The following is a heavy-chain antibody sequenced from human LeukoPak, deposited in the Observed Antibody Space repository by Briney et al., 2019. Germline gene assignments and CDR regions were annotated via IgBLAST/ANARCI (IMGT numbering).Heavy chain of an antibody. V-gene: IGHV3-48*04. Sequence: GGSLRLSCAASGFTFSSYSMNWVRQAPGKGLEWVSYISSSSSTIYYADSVKGRFTISRDNAKNSLYLQMNSLRAEDTAVYYCARGYSYGSGSYPFDWGQGTLVTVSS. CDR1: GFTFSSYS. CDR2: ISSSSSTI. D-gene: IGHD3-10*01. J-gene: IGHJ4*02. CDR3: ARGYSYGSGSYPFD.